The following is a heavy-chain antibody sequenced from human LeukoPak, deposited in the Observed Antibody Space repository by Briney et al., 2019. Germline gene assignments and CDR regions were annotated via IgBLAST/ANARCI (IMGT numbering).Heavy chain of an antibody. J-gene: IGHJ4*02. V-gene: IGHV4-39*01. D-gene: IGHD6-19*01. CDR2: ISYTGNT. CDR3: ARHERGSGLGGVDY. CDR1: GGSITTSSYY. Sequence: SETLSLTCTVSGGSITTSSYYWGWIRQPPGEGLEWIGFISYTGNTYYKPSLKSRVTMSVDTSNNHFSLTLNSVTAADTAVYYCARHERGSGLGGVDYWGQGTLVSVSS.